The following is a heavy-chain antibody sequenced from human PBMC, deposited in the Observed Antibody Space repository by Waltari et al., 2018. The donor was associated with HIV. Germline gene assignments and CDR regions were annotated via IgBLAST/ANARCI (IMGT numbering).Heavy chain of an antibody. CDR1: GYTFSAYT. J-gene: IGHJ6*02. D-gene: IGHD3-10*01. V-gene: IGHV1-18*01. Sequence: VQLVQSGAEMRKPGASVKVSCRASGYTFSAYTISWVRQAPGQGLEWMGWNRGYKGNTNYAQKFQGRVNMTTDTSTSTAHMELRSLRSDDTAVYYCARGVSIVRGVMIRGHMDVWGQGTTVTVSS. CDR3: ARGVSIVRGVMIRGHMDV. CDR2: NRGYKGNT.